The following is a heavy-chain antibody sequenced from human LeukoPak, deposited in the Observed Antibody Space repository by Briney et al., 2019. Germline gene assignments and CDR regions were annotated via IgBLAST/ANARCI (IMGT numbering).Heavy chain of an antibody. J-gene: IGHJ5*02. V-gene: IGHV1-8*02. CDR2: INPNSGNT. Sequence: ASVKVSCKASGYTFTSYDINWVRQATGQGLEWMGWINPNSGNTGYAQKFQGRVTMTEDTSTDTAYMELSSLRSEDTAVYYCATGYCSSTSCSSNWFDPWGQGTLVTVSS. CDR1: GYTFTSYD. CDR3: ATGYCSSTSCSSNWFDP. D-gene: IGHD2-2*01.